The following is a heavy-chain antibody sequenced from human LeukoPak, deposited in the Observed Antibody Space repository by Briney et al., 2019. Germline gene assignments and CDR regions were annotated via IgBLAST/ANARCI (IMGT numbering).Heavy chain of an antibody. Sequence: GGPLRLSCAASGFTFSSHSMNWVRQAPGKGLEWVSYINSGSSTTYYADSVKGRFTISRDNSKNTLYLQMNSLRAEDTAVYYCAKVHTAMVLRFYGYFDYWGQGTLVTVSS. CDR2: INSGSSTT. CDR1: GFTFSSHS. J-gene: IGHJ4*02. V-gene: IGHV3-48*01. D-gene: IGHD5-18*01. CDR3: AKVHTAMVLRFYGYFDY.